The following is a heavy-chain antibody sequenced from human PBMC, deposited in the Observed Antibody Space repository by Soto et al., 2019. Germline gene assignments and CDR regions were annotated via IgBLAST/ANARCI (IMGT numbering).Heavy chain of an antibody. Sequence: SETLSLTCTVSGGSISSYYWSWIRQPPGKXLEWIGYIYYSGSTNYNPSLKSRVTISVDTSKNQFSLKLSSVTAADTAVYYCARAGGYCSSTSCYGVYYYGMDVWGQGTTVTVSS. V-gene: IGHV4-59*01. CDR3: ARAGGYCSSTSCYGVYYYGMDV. D-gene: IGHD2-2*01. J-gene: IGHJ6*02. CDR1: GGSISSYY. CDR2: IYYSGST.